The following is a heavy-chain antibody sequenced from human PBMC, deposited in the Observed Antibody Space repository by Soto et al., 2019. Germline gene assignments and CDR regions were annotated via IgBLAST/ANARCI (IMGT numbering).Heavy chain of an antibody. V-gene: IGHV3-53*01. CDR3: ASGVARGISNY. CDR2: ITSGGAA. Sequence: HPGGSLRLSCAASGFTVSSNYMSWVRRAPGKGLEWLSIITSGGAAFYADSVKGRFTISRDNSRNTLYLQINSLRVEDTAVYHCASGVARGISNYWGHGTLVTVSS. J-gene: IGHJ4*01. D-gene: IGHD3-10*01. CDR1: GFTVSSNY.